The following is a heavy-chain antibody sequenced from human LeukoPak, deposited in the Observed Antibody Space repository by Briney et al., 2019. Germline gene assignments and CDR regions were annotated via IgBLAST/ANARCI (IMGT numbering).Heavy chain of an antibody. CDR1: GFTFSSYW. D-gene: IGHD2-2*01. CDR2: IKQDGSEK. CDR3: ARDYSYCSSDRCYDAFDI. V-gene: IGHV3-7*01. Sequence: GGSLRLSCAASGFTFSSYWMSWVRQAPGKGLEWVANIKQDGSEKYYVDSVKGRFTISRDNAKNSLYQQMSDLRAEDTSVYYCARDYSYCSSDRCYDAFDIWGQGTMVTVSS. J-gene: IGHJ3*02.